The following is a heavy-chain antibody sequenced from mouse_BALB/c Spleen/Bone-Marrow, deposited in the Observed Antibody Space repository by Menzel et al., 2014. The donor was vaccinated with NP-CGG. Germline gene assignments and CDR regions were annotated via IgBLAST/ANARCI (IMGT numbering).Heavy chain of an antibody. D-gene: IGHD6-1*01. CDR1: GYTFSNYW. CDR2: ILPGSGTA. Sequence: VQVQQSGAELMNPGASVRISCKATGYTFSNYWIDWVKQRPGHGPEWIGEILPGSGTANYNEKFKGKATFTADTSSNTAYMQRSSLTSEDTTLCYYTRASLASYSFGFWGQGTTLTISS. CDR3: TRASLASYSFGF. J-gene: IGHJ2*01. V-gene: IGHV1-9*01.